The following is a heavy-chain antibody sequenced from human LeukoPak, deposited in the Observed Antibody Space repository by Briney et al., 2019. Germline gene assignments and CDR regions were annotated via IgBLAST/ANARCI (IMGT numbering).Heavy chain of an antibody. CDR1: GYTFTGYH. J-gene: IGHJ4*02. Sequence: GASVKVSCKASGYTFTGYHLHWVRQAPGHGLEWMGRINPNSGDTIYAQKFQGRVTMTRDTSISTAYMELSRLRSDDTAVYYCARERVSSWYSFFYWGQGTLVTVSS. D-gene: IGHD6-13*01. CDR2: INPNSGDT. CDR3: ARERVSSWYSFFY. V-gene: IGHV1-2*06.